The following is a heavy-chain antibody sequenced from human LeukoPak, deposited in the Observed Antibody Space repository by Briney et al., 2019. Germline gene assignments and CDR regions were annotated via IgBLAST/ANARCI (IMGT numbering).Heavy chain of an antibody. V-gene: IGHV1-2*02. Sequence: ASVKVSCKASGYTFTGYYMHWVRQAPGQGLEWMGWINPNSGGTNYAQKFQGRVTMTRDTSIITAYMELSRLRSDDTAVYYCARVGIYYDSSGPAGYWGQGTLVTVSS. D-gene: IGHD3-22*01. CDR2: INPNSGGT. CDR1: GYTFTGYY. J-gene: IGHJ4*02. CDR3: ARVGIYYDSSGPAGY.